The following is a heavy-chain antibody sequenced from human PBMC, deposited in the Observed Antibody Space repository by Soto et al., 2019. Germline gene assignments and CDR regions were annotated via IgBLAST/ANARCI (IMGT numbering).Heavy chain of an antibody. J-gene: IGHJ1*01. Sequence: QVQLVESGAGMLKPGGSLTLSCAASGFSFSDYYMTWIRQAPGKGLEWISYITSSGSTYYADSVKGRFTISTDNARNSLYLQMNSPRVEETAVYYFARDFTGRIMAWTGYHWGQATVVTVPS. CDR1: GFSFSDYY. V-gene: IGHV3-11*01. D-gene: IGHD2-8*02. CDR2: ITSSGST. CDR3: ARDFTGRIMAWTGYH.